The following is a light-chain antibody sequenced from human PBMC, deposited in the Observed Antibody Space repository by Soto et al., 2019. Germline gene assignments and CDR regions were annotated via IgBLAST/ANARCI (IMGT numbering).Light chain of an antibody. CDR2: DAS. CDR1: QSIGTW. V-gene: IGKV1-5*01. CDR3: QQYNSYSWT. Sequence: DIQRTQSPSTLSASVGDRVTITCRASQSIGTWLAWYQQKPGKDPKLLIYDASSLESGVPSRFSGSGSGAEFTLTISRLQTDDFATYECQQYNSYSWTFGQGTKVEIK. J-gene: IGKJ1*01.